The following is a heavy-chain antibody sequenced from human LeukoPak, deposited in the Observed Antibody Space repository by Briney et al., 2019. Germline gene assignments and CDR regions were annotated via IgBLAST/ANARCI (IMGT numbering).Heavy chain of an antibody. CDR2: IIPILGVT. D-gene: IGHD7-27*01. V-gene: IGHV1-69*04. J-gene: IGHJ3*02. Sequence: GASVKVSCKASGGTFSNYAISWVRQAPGQGLEWMGRIIPILGVTNYAQKFQGRASITADKSTGTAYMELSSLRSEDTAVYFCARAPGNDAFDIWGQGTMVTVSS. CDR1: GGTFSNYA. CDR3: ARAPGNDAFDI.